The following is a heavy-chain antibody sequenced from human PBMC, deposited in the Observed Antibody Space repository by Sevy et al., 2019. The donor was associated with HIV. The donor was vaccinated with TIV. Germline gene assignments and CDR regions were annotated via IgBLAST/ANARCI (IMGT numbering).Heavy chain of an antibody. D-gene: IGHD2-8*02. Sequence: GGSLRLSCAASGFPFSSYAMSWVRQAPGRGLEWVSTLIGGGRRTYYADSVTGRFILSRDNSRNTLYLQMNSLRAEDTAIYYCAKRRVQSGLSGGGANYGMDVCCRGTTVTVSS. CDR3: AKRRVQSGLSGGGANYGMDV. CDR2: LIGGGRRT. V-gene: IGHV3-23*01. J-gene: IGHJ6*02. CDR1: GFPFSSYA.